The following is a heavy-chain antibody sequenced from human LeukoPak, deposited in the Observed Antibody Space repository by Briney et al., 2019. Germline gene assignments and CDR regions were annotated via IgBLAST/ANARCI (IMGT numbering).Heavy chain of an antibody. V-gene: IGHV3-20*04. Sequence: PGGSLRLSCAASGFTFDDYGMSWVRQAPGKGLEWVSGINWNGGSTGYADSVKGRFTISRDNAKNSLYLQMNSLRAEDMALYYCARTSGSYWVDAFDIWGQGTMVTVSS. CDR2: INWNGGST. D-gene: IGHD1-26*01. CDR1: GFTFDDYG. CDR3: ARTSGSYWVDAFDI. J-gene: IGHJ3*02.